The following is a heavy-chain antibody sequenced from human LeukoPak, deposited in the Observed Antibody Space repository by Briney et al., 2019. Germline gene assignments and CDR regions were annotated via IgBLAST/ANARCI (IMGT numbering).Heavy chain of an antibody. CDR3: AREGYYGSGSPPSLYFDY. D-gene: IGHD3-10*01. J-gene: IGHJ4*02. V-gene: IGHV3-30-3*01. CDR2: TSSDLNVK. CDR1: GFAFRNYV. Sequence: GGSLRLSRAASGFAFRNYVIHWVRQAPGKGLEWVAVTSSDLNVKLYADSVKGRFTISRDNSRSTLYLQMNSLRPEDTAIYYCAREGYYGSGSPPSLYFDYWGQGTLVTVSS.